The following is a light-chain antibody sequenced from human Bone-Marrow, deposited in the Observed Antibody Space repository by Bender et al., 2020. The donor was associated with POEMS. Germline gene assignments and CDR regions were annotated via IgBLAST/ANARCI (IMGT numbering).Light chain of an antibody. CDR3: CSYAGSIYV. Sequence: QSVLTQPPSASGTPGQRVTISCTGTSSDVGSYNLVSWYQQHPDKAPKLLIYEVTKRPSGVPDRFSGSKSGNTASLTISGLQAEDEADYYCCSYAGSIYVFGTGTKVTVL. V-gene: IGLV2-11*01. CDR1: SSDVGSYNL. J-gene: IGLJ1*01. CDR2: EVT.